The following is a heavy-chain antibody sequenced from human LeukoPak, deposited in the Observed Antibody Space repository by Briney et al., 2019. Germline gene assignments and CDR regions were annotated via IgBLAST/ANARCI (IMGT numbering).Heavy chain of an antibody. CDR1: GYTFTTYA. V-gene: IGHV7-4-1*02. J-gene: IGHJ4*02. CDR2: INTNTGNP. D-gene: IGHD3-10*01. CDR3: ARDGGSGASDY. Sequence: ASVKVSCKASGYTFTTYAVNWVRQAPGQGLEWMGRINTNTGNPTYAQGFTGRFVFSLDTSASTSYLQINSLKAENTAVYYCARDGGSGASDYWGQGTLVTVSS.